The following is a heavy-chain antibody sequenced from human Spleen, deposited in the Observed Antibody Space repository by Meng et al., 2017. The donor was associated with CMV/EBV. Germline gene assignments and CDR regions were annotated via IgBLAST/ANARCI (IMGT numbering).Heavy chain of an antibody. V-gene: IGHV1-2*02. CDR1: GYTFTAYY. D-gene: IGHD3-3*01. CDR2: ISPNSCGT. J-gene: IGHJ4*02. CDR3: ARGRDFWSDY. Sequence: ASVKVSCKASGYTFTAYYLHWVRQAPGQGLEWLGWISPNSCGTNYAQNFQGRVTMTRDTSIRTAYRALSSLRSDDTAVYYCARGRDFWSDYGGQGTLVTVSS.